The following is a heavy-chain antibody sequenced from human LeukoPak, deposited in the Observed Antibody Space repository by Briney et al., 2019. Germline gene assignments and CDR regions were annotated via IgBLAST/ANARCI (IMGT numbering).Heavy chain of an antibody. CDR2: IYYSGST. J-gene: IGHJ3*02. D-gene: IGHD1-26*01. CDR1: GGSISSYY. V-gene: IGHV4-59*01. CDR3: ARVAGGSYQGDAFDI. Sequence: SVTLSLTCTVSGGSISSYYWSWIRQPPGQGLEGIGYIYYSGSTNYNPSLKSRVTISVDTSKNQFSLKLSSVTAADTAVYYCARVAGGSYQGDAFDIWGQGTMVTVSS.